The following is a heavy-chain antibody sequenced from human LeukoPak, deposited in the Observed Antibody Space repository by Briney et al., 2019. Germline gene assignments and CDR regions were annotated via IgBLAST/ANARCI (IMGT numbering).Heavy chain of an antibody. CDR1: GFPFSNSA. V-gene: IGHV3-23*01. Sequence: GGSLRLSCAASGFPFSNSAMSCVRHAPGKRLEWVSTLSGSGITTYYAASVKGRFTISRDNSKNTLYLQMNSLRAEDTAVYYCAKGIYSSGWSYFDYWGHGTLVTVSS. J-gene: IGHJ4*01. CDR2: LSGSGITT. CDR3: AKGIYSSGWSYFDY. D-gene: IGHD6-19*01.